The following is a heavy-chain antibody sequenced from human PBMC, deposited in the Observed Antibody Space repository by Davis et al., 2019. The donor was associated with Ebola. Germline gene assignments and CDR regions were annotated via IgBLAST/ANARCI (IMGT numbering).Heavy chain of an antibody. CDR2: INHSGST. D-gene: IGHD3-9*01. J-gene: IGHJ5*02. Sequence: MPSETLSLTCAVYVGSFSGYYWSWIRQPPGEGLEWIGEINHSGSTNYNPSLKSRVTISVDTSKNQFSLKLSSVTAADTAVYYCARGVYDILTSLRGWFDPWGQGTLVTVSS. CDR1: VGSFSGYY. V-gene: IGHV4-34*01. CDR3: ARGVYDILTSLRGWFDP.